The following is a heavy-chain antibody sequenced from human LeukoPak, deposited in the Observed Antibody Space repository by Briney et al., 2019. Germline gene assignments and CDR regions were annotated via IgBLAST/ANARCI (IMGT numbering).Heavy chain of an antibody. CDR1: RYTINNNH. CDR2: ISRSGDRT. CDR3: AKELRPNDY. V-gene: IGHV3-23*01. D-gene: IGHD2-15*01. Sequence: PGGSLRLSCVASRYTINNNHMNWVRQAPGKGLEWVSAISRSGDRTFYADSVKGRFTISRDSSIDTLFLQMNSLRAEDTAVYFCAKELRPNDYWGQGTLVTVSS. J-gene: IGHJ4*02.